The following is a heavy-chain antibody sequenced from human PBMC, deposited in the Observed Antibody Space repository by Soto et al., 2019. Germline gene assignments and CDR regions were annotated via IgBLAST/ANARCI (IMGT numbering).Heavy chain of an antibody. D-gene: IGHD1-26*01. Sequence: SETLSLTFTVSGGFIINYCCSWIRQPPGKGLEWIGYIYYSGSTNYNPSLKSRVTLSVDTSKNQFSLKLSSVTAADTAVYYCARFVGGSYLSFYYGMDVWGQGTTVTVSS. CDR1: GGFIINYC. J-gene: IGHJ6*02. V-gene: IGHV4-59*01. CDR3: ARFVGGSYLSFYYGMDV. CDR2: IYYSGST.